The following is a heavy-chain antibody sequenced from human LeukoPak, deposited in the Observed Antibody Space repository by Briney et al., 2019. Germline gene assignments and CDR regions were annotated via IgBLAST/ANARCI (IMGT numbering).Heavy chain of an antibody. CDR1: GFTFSSYS. CDR2: ISSSSSTI. CDR3: ARTLLYYYDSSGLHP. D-gene: IGHD3-22*01. V-gene: IGHV3-48*01. J-gene: IGHJ5*02. Sequence: GGSLRLSCAASGFTFSSYSMDWVRQAPGKGLEWVSYISSSSSTIYYADSVKGRFTISRDNAKNSLYLQMNSLRAEDTAVYYCARTLLYYYDSSGLHPWGQGTLVTVSS.